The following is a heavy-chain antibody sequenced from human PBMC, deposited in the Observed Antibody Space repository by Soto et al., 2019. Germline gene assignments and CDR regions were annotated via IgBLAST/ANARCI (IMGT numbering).Heavy chain of an antibody. CDR2: ISAYNGNT. CDR1: GYTFTSYG. V-gene: IGHV1-18*04. J-gene: IGHJ5*02. CDR3: ARGGGSRYGGSSLGGGENWFDP. Sequence: ASVKVSCKASGYTFTSYGINWVRQPPGQGLEWMGWISAYNGNTNYAQKLQGRVAMTTDTSTSTAYMELRSLRSDDTAVSYRARGGGSRYGGSSLGGGENWFDPWGQGTLVTVSS. D-gene: IGHD6-6*01.